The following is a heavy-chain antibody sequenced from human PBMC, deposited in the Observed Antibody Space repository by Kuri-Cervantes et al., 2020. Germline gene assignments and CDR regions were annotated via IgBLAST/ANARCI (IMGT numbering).Heavy chain of an antibody. CDR1: GGSISSSSYY. CDR3: ARDQGVLRYFDWVGAFDI. Sequence: SETLSLTCTVSGGSISSSSYYWGWIRQPPGKGLEWIGSIYYSGSTYYNPSLKSRVAISVDTSKNQFSLKLSSVTAADTAVYYCARDQGVLRYFDWVGAFDIWGQGTMVTVSS. CDR2: IYYSGST. J-gene: IGHJ3*02. V-gene: IGHV4-39*02. D-gene: IGHD3-9*01.